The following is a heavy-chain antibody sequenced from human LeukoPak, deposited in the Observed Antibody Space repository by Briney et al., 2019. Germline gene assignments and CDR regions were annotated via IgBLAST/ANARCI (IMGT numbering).Heavy chain of an antibody. Sequence: GASVKVSCKASGGTFSSYAISWVRQAPGQGLEWMGWINPNSGGTNYAQKFQGRVTMTRDTSISTAYMELSRLRSDDTAVYYCARFYCSSTSCRFDYWGQGTLVTVSS. D-gene: IGHD2-2*01. V-gene: IGHV1-2*02. J-gene: IGHJ4*02. CDR2: INPNSGGT. CDR1: GGTFSSYA. CDR3: ARFYCSSTSCRFDY.